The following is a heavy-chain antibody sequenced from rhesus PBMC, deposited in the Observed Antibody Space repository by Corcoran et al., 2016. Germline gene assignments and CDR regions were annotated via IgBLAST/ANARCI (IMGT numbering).Heavy chain of an antibody. CDR3: ARVIFYYFDY. V-gene: IGHV2S1*01. J-gene: IGHJ4*01. D-gene: IGHD2-15*01. CDR1: GFSLSTSGMG. Sequence: QVTLKESGPALVKPTQTLTLTCTFSGFSLSTSGMGVGWIRQPPGKALEWLASIYWDDDKYYSTSLKSTLTSAKDNSKNQVGLTMTNMDPVDTATYYCARVIFYYFDYWGQGVLVTVSS. CDR2: IYWDDDK.